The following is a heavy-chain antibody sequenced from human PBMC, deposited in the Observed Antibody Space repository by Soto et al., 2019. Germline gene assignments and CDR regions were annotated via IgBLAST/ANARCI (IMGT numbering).Heavy chain of an antibody. V-gene: IGHV3-23*01. Sequence: PVGSLRLSYAASGFTFSNFAMGWVRQAPGKGLEWVSAIGGGGGSTFYADSVKGRFTVSRDNSKNTLYLQMNSLRVEDTAVFYCAKIAEAVAGTVYGYWGQGTLVTVSS. J-gene: IGHJ4*02. CDR2: IGGGGGST. D-gene: IGHD6-19*01. CDR1: GFTFSNFA. CDR3: AKIAEAVAGTVYGY.